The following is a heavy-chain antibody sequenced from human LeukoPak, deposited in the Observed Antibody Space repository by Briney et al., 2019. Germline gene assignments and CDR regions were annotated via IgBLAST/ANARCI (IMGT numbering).Heavy chain of an antibody. D-gene: IGHD6-6*01. J-gene: IGHJ1*01. CDR1: GGSISSSSYY. Sequence: SETLSLTCTVSGGSISSSSYYWGWIRQPPGKGLEWIGSIYYSGSTYYNPSLKSRVTISVDTSKNQFSLKLSSVTAADTAVYYCARAGAARQSEYFQHWGQGTLVTVSS. CDR2: IYYSGST. CDR3: ARAGAARQSEYFQH. V-gene: IGHV4-39*01.